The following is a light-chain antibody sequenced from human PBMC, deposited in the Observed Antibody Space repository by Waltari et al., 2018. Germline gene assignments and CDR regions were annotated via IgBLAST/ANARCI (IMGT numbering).Light chain of an antibody. J-gene: IGKJ2*01. CDR2: DAS. V-gene: IGKV1-9*01. Sequence: NQLTQSPPPLSASIGERVIITCRASQGISSFLAWYQHKPGKAPNLLIYDASTLQNGVPSRFSGSGSGTEFTLTISSLQPEDFATYYCQQFNSYPRTFGQGTKVQIK. CDR3: QQFNSYPRT. CDR1: QGISSF.